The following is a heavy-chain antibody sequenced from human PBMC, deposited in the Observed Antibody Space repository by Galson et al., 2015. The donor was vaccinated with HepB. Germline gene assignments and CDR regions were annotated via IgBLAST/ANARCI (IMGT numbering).Heavy chain of an antibody. CDR3: ARDWVASATQYFYYGMDV. CDR1: GYTFSKYY. Sequence: SVKVSCKASGYTFSKYYIHWVRQAPGQGLEWMGIINSNGGTTYYAQKLQGRVTMTRDTSTSTVYMELSSLRSEDTAVYYCARDWVASATQYFYYGMDVWGQGTTVTVSS. J-gene: IGHJ6*02. CDR2: INSNGGTT. V-gene: IGHV1-46*04. D-gene: IGHD2-2*01.